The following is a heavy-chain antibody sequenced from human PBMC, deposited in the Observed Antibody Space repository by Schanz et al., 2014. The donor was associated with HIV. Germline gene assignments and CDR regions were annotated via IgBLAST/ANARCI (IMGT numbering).Heavy chain of an antibody. CDR2: IMPKFGTE. J-gene: IGHJ4*02. Sequence: QVQLVQSGAEAKKTGSPVKVSCKAFGGTLSNYAISWVRQAPGQGLEWLGLIMPKFGTENYAQKYQGRVTLTADATTAYMDLSSLKFEDTAVYYCVRVANYDGDDYYQRSHFDLWGQGTLVTVSS. CDR3: VRVANYDGDDYYQRSHFDL. D-gene: IGHD3-22*01. V-gene: IGHV1-69*01. CDR1: GGTLSNYA.